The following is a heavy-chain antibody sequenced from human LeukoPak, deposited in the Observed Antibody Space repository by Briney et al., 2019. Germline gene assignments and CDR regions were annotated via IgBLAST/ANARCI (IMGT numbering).Heavy chain of an antibody. D-gene: IGHD4-17*01. CDR3: AREVYGDNYFDH. Sequence: GGSLRLSCAASGFTFGRHWMSWVRQAPGKGPEWVANIKQDGSQRYYVDSVKGRFTISRDNGRNSLFLQMNSLRAEDTAVYYCAREVYGDNYFDHWGQGTLVTVSS. V-gene: IGHV3-7*05. CDR2: IKQDGSQR. J-gene: IGHJ4*02. CDR1: GFTFGRHW.